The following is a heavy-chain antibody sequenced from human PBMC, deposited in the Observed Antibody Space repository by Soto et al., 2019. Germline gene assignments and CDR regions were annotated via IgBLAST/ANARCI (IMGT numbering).Heavy chain of an antibody. CDR2: IKSKTNGGAT. Sequence: EEQLVESGGGLVKPGGSLRLSCAASGFTFSNAWMSWVRQAPGKGLEWVGRIKSKTNGGATDYIAPVKDRFSISRDDSKTMLYLQMTSRKTEDTAVYYCATASSGFARYFDLWGRGTLVTVSS. CDR3: ATASSGFARYFDL. J-gene: IGHJ2*01. CDR1: GFTFSNAW. D-gene: IGHD1-26*01. V-gene: IGHV3-15*01.